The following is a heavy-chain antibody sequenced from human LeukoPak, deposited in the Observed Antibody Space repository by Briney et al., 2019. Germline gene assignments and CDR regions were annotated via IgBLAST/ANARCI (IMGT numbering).Heavy chain of an antibody. CDR3: ARGGVTGYCSGGSCRPNWFDP. Sequence: ASVKVSCKASGYTFTGYYMHWVRQAPGQGLEWMGWINPNSGGTNYAQKFQGRVTMTRDTSISTAYMELSGLRSDDTAVYYYARGGVTGYCSGGSCRPNWFDPWGQGTLVTVSS. J-gene: IGHJ5*02. D-gene: IGHD2-15*01. V-gene: IGHV1-2*02. CDR1: GYTFTGYY. CDR2: INPNSGGT.